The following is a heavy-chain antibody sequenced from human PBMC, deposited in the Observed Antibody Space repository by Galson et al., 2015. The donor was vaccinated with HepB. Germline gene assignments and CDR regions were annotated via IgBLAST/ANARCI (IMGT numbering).Heavy chain of an antibody. CDR2: ISYDGSNK. CDR3: ARDLPTNYDFWSGYYTPYYYYGMDV. Sequence: SLRLSCAASGFTFSSYAMHWVRQAPGKGLEWVAVISYDGSNKYYADSVKGRFTISRDNSKNTLYLQMNSLRAGDTAVYYCARDLPTNYDFWSGYYTPYYYYGMDVWGQGTTVTVSS. V-gene: IGHV3-30-3*01. CDR1: GFTFSSYA. J-gene: IGHJ6*02. D-gene: IGHD3-3*01.